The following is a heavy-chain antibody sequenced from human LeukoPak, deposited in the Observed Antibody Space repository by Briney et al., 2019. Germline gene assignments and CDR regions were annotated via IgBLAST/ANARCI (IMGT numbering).Heavy chain of an antibody. CDR1: GFTFSSYS. D-gene: IGHD6-6*01. V-gene: IGHV3-21*01. J-gene: IGHJ4*02. Sequence: PGGSLRLSCAASGFTFSSYSMNWVRQAPGRGLEWVSSISSSSSYIYYADSVKGRFTISRDNAKNSLYLQMNSLRAEDTAVYYCARDRFFVPVDYWGQGTLVTVSS. CDR3: ARDRFFVPVDY. CDR2: ISSSSSYI.